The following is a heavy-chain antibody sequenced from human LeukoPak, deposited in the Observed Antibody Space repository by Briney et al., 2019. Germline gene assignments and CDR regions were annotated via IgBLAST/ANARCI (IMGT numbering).Heavy chain of an antibody. CDR1: GGSISSYY. CDR2: IYTSGST. V-gene: IGHV4-4*07. J-gene: IGHJ5*02. D-gene: IGHD2-8*01. CDR3: ARERGYCTKGVCYTDNWFDP. Sequence: SETLSLTCTVSGGSISSYYWSWIRQPAGKGLEWIGRIYTSGSTNYNPSLKSRVTMSVDTSKNQFSLKLRSVTAADTAVYYCARERGYCTKGVCYTDNWFDPWGQGTLVTVSS.